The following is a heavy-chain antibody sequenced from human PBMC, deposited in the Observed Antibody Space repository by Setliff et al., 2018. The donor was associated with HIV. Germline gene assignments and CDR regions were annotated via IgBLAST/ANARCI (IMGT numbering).Heavy chain of an antibody. D-gene: IGHD4-17*01. CDR1: GFTFSSYS. Sequence: PGGSLRLSCAASGFTFSSYSMNWVRQAPGKGLEWVSSISSGSSYIYYAESVKGRFTISRDNAKNSLYLQMNSLRAEDTAVYYCAKDKGVTTPAFDIWGQGTMVTVSS. V-gene: IGHV3-21*01. J-gene: IGHJ3*02. CDR3: AKDKGVTTPAFDI. CDR2: ISSGSSYI.